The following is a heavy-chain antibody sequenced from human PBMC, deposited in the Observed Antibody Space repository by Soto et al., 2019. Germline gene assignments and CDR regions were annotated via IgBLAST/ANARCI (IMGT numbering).Heavy chain of an antibody. J-gene: IGHJ6*02. CDR1: GGTFSSYT. CDR2: IIPILGIA. V-gene: IGHV1-69*08. Sequence: QVQLVQSGAEVKKPGSSVKVSCKASGGTFSSYTISWVRQAPGQGLEWMGRIIPILGIANYAQKFQGRVTITAVKSRSTAYMELSSLRSEDTAVYYCARELDHYYYYGMDVWGQGTTVTVSS. D-gene: IGHD1-1*01. CDR3: ARELDHYYYYGMDV.